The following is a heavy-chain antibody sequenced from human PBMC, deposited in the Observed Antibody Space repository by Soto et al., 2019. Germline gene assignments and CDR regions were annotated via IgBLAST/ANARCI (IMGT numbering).Heavy chain of an antibody. V-gene: IGHV1-18*01. CDR3: AREPAAGDWFDP. CDR2: INTYNGNT. J-gene: IGHJ5*02. D-gene: IGHD6-13*01. Sequence: QVQLVQSGAEVKKPGASVKVSCKASGYSFTSYGITWVRQAPGQGLEWMGWINTYNGNTNYAQKLQGRVTMTTDTSASTAYMELRSLRSDDTAVYYCAREPAAGDWFDPWGQGTLVTVSS. CDR1: GYSFTSYG.